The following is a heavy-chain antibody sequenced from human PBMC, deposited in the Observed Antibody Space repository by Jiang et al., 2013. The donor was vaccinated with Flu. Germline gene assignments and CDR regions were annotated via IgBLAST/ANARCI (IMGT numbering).Heavy chain of an antibody. CDR1: GFSLSTSGVG. CDR3: AHQYNWNDLDLEYDY. Sequence: KPTQTLTLTCTFSGFSLSTSGVGVGWIRQPPGKALEWLALIYWDDDKRYSPSLKSRLTITKDTSKNQVVLTMTNMDPVDTATYYCAHQYNWNDLDLEYDYWGRGTLVTVSS. V-gene: IGHV2-5*02. D-gene: IGHD1-20*01. CDR2: IYWDDDK. J-gene: IGHJ4*02.